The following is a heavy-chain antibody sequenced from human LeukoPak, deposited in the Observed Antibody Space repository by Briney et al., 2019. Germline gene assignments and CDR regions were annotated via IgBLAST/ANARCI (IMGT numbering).Heavy chain of an antibody. Sequence: PGRSLRLSCAASGFTFSSYAMHWVRQAPGKGLEWVAVISYDGSNKYYADSVKGRFTISRDNSKNTLYLQMNSLRAEDTAVYYCAKDESSGWYVWGQGTLVTVSS. CDR2: ISYDGSNK. CDR3: AKDESSGWYV. CDR1: GFTFSSYA. D-gene: IGHD6-19*01. J-gene: IGHJ4*02. V-gene: IGHV3-30*04.